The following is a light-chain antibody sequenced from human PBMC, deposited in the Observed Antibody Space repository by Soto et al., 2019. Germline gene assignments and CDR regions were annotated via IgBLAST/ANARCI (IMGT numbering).Light chain of an antibody. CDR2: DAS. J-gene: IGKJ2*02. CDR1: QSINRY. CDR3: QQYQSHPSCT. Sequence: DIQVTQSPSTLSASVGNRVTITCRASQSINRYLAWYQQKPGKAPKLLIYDASSSESGVPSRFSGSGSGTEFTLTISSLQPDDFATYYCQQYQSHPSCTFGQGTKLEIE. V-gene: IGKV1-5*01.